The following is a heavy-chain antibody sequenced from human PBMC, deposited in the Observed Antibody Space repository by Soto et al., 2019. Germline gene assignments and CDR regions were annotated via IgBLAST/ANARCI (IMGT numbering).Heavy chain of an antibody. V-gene: IGHV1-18*01. CDR3: ARKSTSSSHDY. CDR2: ISAYNGNT. CDR1: GYTFTSYG. Sequence: QVQLVQSGAEVKKPGASVKVSCKGSGYTFTSYGISWVRQAPGQGLEWMGWISAYNGNTKYAQKFQGRVTMTTDTSTSTPYVEMRSLRPDDTAVYYWARKSTSSSHDYWGQGTLVTVSS. D-gene: IGHD2-2*01. J-gene: IGHJ4*02.